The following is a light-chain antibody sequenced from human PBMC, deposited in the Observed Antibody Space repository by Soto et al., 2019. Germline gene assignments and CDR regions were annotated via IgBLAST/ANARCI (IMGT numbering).Light chain of an antibody. CDR2: GNS. CDR1: RSNIGAGYD. CDR3: QSYDTSLIGYV. Sequence: QSVLTQPPSVSGAPGQRVTISCTGSRSNIGAGYDVHWYQQLPGTAPKLLIYGNSNRLSGVPDRFSGSKSGTSASLAITGLQAEDEADYYCQSYDTSLIGYVFGTGTKVTVL. J-gene: IGLJ1*01. V-gene: IGLV1-40*01.